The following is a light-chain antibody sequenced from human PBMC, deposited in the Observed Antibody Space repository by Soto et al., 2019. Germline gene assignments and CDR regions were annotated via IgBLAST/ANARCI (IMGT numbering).Light chain of an antibody. V-gene: IGKV1-39*01. J-gene: IGKJ1*01. CDR1: QSISSY. Sequence: DIQMTQSPSSLSASVGDRVTITCRASQSISSYLNWYQQKPGKAPKLLIYAASSLQSGVPSRFSGSGSGTEFTLTISSLQPDDSATYYCQQYKSYSPRTFGQGTKV. CDR3: QQYKSYSPRT. CDR2: AAS.